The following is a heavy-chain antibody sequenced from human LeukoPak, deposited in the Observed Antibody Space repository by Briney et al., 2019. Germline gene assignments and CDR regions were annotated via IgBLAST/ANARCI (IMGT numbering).Heavy chain of an antibody. D-gene: IGHD3-22*01. CDR3: AAWGRDSSGDY. CDR1: GGSISSYY. V-gene: IGHV4-59*01. CDR2: IYYSGST. J-gene: IGHJ4*02. Sequence: SETLSLTCTVSGGSISSYYWSWIRQPPGKGLEWIGYIYYSGSTNYNPSLKSRVTISVDTTKNQFSLKLSSVTAADTAVYYCAAWGRDSSGDYWGQGTLVTVSS.